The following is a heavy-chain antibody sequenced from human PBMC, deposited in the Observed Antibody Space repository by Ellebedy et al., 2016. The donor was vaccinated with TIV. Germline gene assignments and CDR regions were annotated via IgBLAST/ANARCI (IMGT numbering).Heavy chain of an antibody. Sequence: MPSETLSLTCAVSGGSISSTNWWNWLRQAPGKGLEWIGETHHGGSTNYNPSLKSRVTISVDKSKNQFSLNLNSVTAADTAVYYCARDSDKTVRGTLDYWGQGTLVTVSS. V-gene: IGHV4-4*02. CDR1: GGSISSTNW. CDR2: THHGGST. J-gene: IGHJ4*02. D-gene: IGHD3-10*01. CDR3: ARDSDKTVRGTLDY.